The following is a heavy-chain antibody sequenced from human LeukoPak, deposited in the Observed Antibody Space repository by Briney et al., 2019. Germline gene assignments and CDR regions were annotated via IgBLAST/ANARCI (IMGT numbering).Heavy chain of an antibody. V-gene: IGHV1-2*02. CDR1: GYTFTGYY. D-gene: IGHD3-10*01. CDR2: INPNSGGT. Sequence: ASVKVSCKASGYTFTGYYMHWVRQAPGQGLEWMGWINPNSGGTNYAQKFQGRVTMTRDTSISTAYMELSRLRSDDTAVYYCARERFSFTMVRALDAFDIWGQGTMVTVSS. CDR3: ARERFSFTMVRALDAFDI. J-gene: IGHJ3*02.